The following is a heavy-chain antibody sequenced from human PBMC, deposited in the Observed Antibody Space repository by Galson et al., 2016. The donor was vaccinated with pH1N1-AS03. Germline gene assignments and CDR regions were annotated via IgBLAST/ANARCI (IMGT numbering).Heavy chain of an antibody. V-gene: IGHV2-5*02. J-gene: IGHJ5*02. D-gene: IGHD4-17*01. CDR2: IYWDDDK. CDR1: GFSLGTSGVG. Sequence: PALVKPTQTLTLTCTFSGFSLGTSGVGVGWIRQPPGKALGWLALIYWDDDKHYSPSLKSRLTITEDTSKNQVVLTMTNMDPVDTATYYCAHFLYGDYATWFDPWGQGTLVTVSS. CDR3: AHFLYGDYATWFDP.